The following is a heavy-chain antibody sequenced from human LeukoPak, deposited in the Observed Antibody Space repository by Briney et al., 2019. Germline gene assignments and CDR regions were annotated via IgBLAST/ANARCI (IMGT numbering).Heavy chain of an antibody. CDR1: GFTFSSYC. D-gene: IGHD6-19*01. Sequence: PGGSLRLSCAASGFTFSSYCMHWVRQAPGKGLVWVSRINSDGSTTNYADSVKGRFTISRDNAKNTLYLQLNSLRAEGTAVYYCARLQYGSSGYYFDYCGEGTLVTVSS. V-gene: IGHV3-74*01. CDR3: ARLQYGSSGYYFDY. J-gene: IGHJ4*02. CDR2: INSDGSTT.